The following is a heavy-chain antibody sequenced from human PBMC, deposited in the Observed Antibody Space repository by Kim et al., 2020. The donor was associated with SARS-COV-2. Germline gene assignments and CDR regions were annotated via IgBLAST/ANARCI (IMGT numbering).Heavy chain of an antibody. V-gene: IGHV3-23*01. CDR3: AKSAPIWAVARFDY. J-gene: IGHJ4*02. Sequence: ADSVKGRFTISRDNSKNTLYLQMNSLRAEDTAVYYCAKSAPIWAVARFDYWGQGTLVTVSS. D-gene: IGHD6-19*01.